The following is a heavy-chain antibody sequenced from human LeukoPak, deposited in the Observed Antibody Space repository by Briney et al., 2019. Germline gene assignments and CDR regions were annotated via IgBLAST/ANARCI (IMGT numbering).Heavy chain of an antibody. Sequence: PSETLSLTCTVSGGSISSYYWSWIQQPAGKGLEWIGRIYTSGSTNYNPSLKSRVTMSVDTSKNQFSLKLSSVTAADTAVYYCARVKYSSSWYGYDAFDIWGQGTMVTVSS. CDR2: IYTSGST. CDR3: ARVKYSSSWYGYDAFDI. D-gene: IGHD6-13*01. J-gene: IGHJ3*02. CDR1: GGSISSYY. V-gene: IGHV4-4*07.